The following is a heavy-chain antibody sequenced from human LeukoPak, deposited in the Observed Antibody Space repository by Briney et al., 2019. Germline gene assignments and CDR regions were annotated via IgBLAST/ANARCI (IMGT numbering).Heavy chain of an antibody. D-gene: IGHD3-22*01. CDR1: GFSLSNPRNG. Sequence: SAPTLANPTETLTLTCTVTGFSLSNPRNGVSWIRQPPGKALEWHAHIFSHDEKSYSTSLKSRLTISKDTSKSEVVLTVTSMDPLDIATYCCARMYYYDSSGYYVIDYWGQGTLVSVSS. CDR3: ARMYYYDSSGYYVIDY. V-gene: IGHV2-26*01. CDR2: IFSHDEK. J-gene: IGHJ4*02.